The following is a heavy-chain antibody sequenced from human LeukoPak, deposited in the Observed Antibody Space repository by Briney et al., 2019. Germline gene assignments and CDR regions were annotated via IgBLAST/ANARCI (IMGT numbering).Heavy chain of an antibody. CDR1: GYTFTSYD. Sequence: GASVKVPCKASGYTFTSYDINWVRQAPGQGLEWMGWMNPNSGNTGYAQKFQGRVTMTRNTSISTAYMELSSLRSEDTAVYYCARGGVLRYFDWFPIYYYGMDVWGQGTTVTVSS. V-gene: IGHV1-8*01. CDR2: MNPNSGNT. D-gene: IGHD3-9*01. CDR3: ARGGVLRYFDWFPIYYYGMDV. J-gene: IGHJ6*02.